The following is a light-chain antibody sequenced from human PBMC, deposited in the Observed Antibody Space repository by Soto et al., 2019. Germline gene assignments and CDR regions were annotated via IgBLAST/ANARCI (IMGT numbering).Light chain of an antibody. J-gene: IGKJ2*01. CDR1: QSIFVW. CDR2: EAS. Sequence: DIQMTQSPSTLSASVGDRVTITCRASQSIFVWLAWYQQRPGTAPRLLIYEASSLQSGVPSRFSGSGSGTEFTLTISSLQPGDSATYYCQQYNSYSYTFGQGTKLEIK. CDR3: QQYNSYSYT. V-gene: IGKV1-5*01.